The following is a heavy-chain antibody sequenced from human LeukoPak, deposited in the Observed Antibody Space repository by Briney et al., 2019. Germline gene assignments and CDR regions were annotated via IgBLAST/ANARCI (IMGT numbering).Heavy chain of an antibody. CDR1: GGSISSGSYY. Sequence: SQTLSLTCTVSGGSISSGSYYWSWIRQPAGKGLEWIGRIYTSGSTNYNPSLKSRVTISVDTSKNQFSLKLSSVTAADTAVYYCAKLYSYGYLDYFDYWGQGTLVTVSS. D-gene: IGHD5-18*01. J-gene: IGHJ4*02. V-gene: IGHV4-61*02. CDR3: AKLYSYGYLDYFDY. CDR2: IYTSGST.